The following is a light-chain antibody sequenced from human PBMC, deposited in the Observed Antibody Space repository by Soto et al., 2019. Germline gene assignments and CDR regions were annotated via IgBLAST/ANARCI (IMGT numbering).Light chain of an antibody. V-gene: IGKV1-39*01. CDR3: QQRYSTPVT. Sequence: DIPMTQSPSSLSASVGDRVTITCRASQSISSYLNWYQQKPGKAPKLLIYAASSLQSGVPSRFSGSGSGTDVTLTISSLPPEAFATYYCQQRYSTPVTFGGGTKVEIK. J-gene: IGKJ4*01. CDR1: QSISSY. CDR2: AAS.